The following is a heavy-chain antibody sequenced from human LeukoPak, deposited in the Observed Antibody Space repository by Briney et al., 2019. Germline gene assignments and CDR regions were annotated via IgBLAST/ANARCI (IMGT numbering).Heavy chain of an antibody. J-gene: IGHJ5*02. CDR1: GYTFTGYY. D-gene: IGHD2-2*01. Sequence: SVKVSCKASGYTFTGYYMHWVRQAPGQGLEWMGGIIPIFGTANYAQKFQGRVTITADEFTSTAYMELSSLRSEDTAVYYCARLFTPRYCSTTSCYWKGWFDPWGQETLVTVSS. CDR3: ARLFTPRYCSTTSCYWKGWFDP. V-gene: IGHV1-69*13. CDR2: IIPIFGTA.